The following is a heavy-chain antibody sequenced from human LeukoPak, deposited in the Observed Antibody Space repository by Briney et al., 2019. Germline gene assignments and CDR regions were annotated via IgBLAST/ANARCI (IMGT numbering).Heavy chain of an antibody. CDR2: ISNDGSNE. V-gene: IGHV3-30*04. D-gene: IGHD3-3*01. Sequence: GGSLRLSCAASGFTFSSYAMSWVRQAPGKGLEWVSLISNDGSNEYYADSVKGRFTISRDKSKITVYLQMNSLRAEDTAVYFCARGTIFDNYGMDVWGQGTTVTVSS. CDR1: GFTFSSYA. J-gene: IGHJ6*02. CDR3: ARGTIFDNYGMDV.